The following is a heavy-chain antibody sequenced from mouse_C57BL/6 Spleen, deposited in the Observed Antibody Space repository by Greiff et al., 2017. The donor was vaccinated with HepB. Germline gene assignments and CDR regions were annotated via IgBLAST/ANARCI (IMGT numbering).Heavy chain of an antibody. CDR2: IWWDDDK. CDR3: ARIFTTVETSLWYFDV. V-gene: IGHV8-8*01. Sequence: QVTLKECGPGILQPSQTLSLTCSFSGFSLSTFGMGVGWIRQPSGKGLEWLAHIWWDDDKYYNPALKSRLTISKDTSKNQVFLKIANVDTADTATYYCARIFTTVETSLWYFDVWGTGTTVTVSS. J-gene: IGHJ1*03. D-gene: IGHD1-1*01. CDR1: GFSLSTFGMG.